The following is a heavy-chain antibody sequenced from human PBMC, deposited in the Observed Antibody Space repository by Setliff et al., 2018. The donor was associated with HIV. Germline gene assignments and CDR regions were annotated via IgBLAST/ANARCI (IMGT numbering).Heavy chain of an antibody. D-gene: IGHD6-19*01. J-gene: IGHJ5*02. CDR2: LATDESVT. Sequence: QAGGSLRLSCAVSGLTLRNHVMHWVRQAPGKGLEWVAVLATDESVTNYADSVRGRFTISRDDSKNTLFLQMNSLRVDDTAVYYCAREGGSSGHAGYFDPWGQGTLVTVSS. CDR1: GLTLRNHV. V-gene: IGHV3-30*03. CDR3: AREGGSSGHAGYFDP.